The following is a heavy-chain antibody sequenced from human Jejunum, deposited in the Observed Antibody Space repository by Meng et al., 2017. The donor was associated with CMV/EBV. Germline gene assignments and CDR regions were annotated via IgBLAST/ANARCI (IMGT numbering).Heavy chain of an antibody. D-gene: IGHD7-27*01. CDR1: GGTFSNYA. J-gene: IGHJ3*02. Sequence: CKASGGTFSNYAINWVRQAPGQGLEWMGGIIPGFRTPKHAQKFQGRVTISADESTTTAYMELSSLRSEDTAVYYCAQNPWGFPLDIRGQGTMVTVSS. CDR2: IIPGFRTP. CDR3: AQNPWGFPLDI. V-gene: IGHV1-69*01.